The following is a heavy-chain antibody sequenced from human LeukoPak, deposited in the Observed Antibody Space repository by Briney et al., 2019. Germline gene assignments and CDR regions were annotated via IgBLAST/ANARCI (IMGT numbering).Heavy chain of an antibody. Sequence: PSETLALTCAVYGGSFSGYDWSWIRQPPGKGLEWIGEINHSGSTNYNPSLKRRVTISVDTSKTQFSLKMSSVTAADTAVYYCASRLNQAYYYATNWFDHWGQGTLVIVSS. CDR2: INHSGST. CDR1: GGSFSGYD. J-gene: IGHJ5*02. D-gene: IGHD3-10*01. V-gene: IGHV4-34*01. CDR3: ASRLNQAYYYATNWFDH.